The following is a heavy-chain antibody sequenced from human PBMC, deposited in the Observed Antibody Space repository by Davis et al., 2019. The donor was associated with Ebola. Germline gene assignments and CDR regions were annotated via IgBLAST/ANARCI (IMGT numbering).Heavy chain of an antibody. V-gene: IGHV1-18*01. CDR3: AREAEVDGSIFFLH. CDR1: GYTFTTYG. D-gene: IGHD3-10*01. J-gene: IGHJ1*01. CDR2: ISAYYGTT. Sequence: ASVKVSCKTSGYTFTTYGISWVRQAPGQGLEWMGWISAYYGTTNYAQSLQGRVTMTRDTSTSTAHMELRGLRSDDTAVYYCAREAEVDGSIFFLHWGQGTLVTVSS.